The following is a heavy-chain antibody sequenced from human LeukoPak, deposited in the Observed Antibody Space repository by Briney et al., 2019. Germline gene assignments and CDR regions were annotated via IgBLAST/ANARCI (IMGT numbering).Heavy chain of an antibody. Sequence: PSETLSLTCTVSGGSISSYYWSWIRQPPGKGLEWIGYIYYSGSTNHNPSLKSRVTISVDTSKNQFSLKLSSVTAADTAVYYCARGYHSYDFWSGYYPLLYFDYWGQGTLVTVSS. CDR1: GGSISSYY. J-gene: IGHJ4*02. V-gene: IGHV4-59*12. D-gene: IGHD3-3*01. CDR2: IYYSGST. CDR3: ARGYHSYDFWSGYYPLLYFDY.